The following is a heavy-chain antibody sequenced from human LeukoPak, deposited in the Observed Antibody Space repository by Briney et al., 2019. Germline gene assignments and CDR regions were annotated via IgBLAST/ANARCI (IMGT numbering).Heavy chain of an antibody. CDR2: IYYSGST. J-gene: IGHJ3*02. CDR3: AGGWVAIYLGAFDI. V-gene: IGHV4-61*01. Sequence: SSETLSLTCTVSGGSISSSSYYWSWIRQPPGKGLEWIGYIYYSGSTNYNPSLKRRVTISVDTSKNQFSLKLSSVTAADTAVYYCAGGWVAIYLGAFDIWGQGTMVTVSS. CDR1: GGSISSSSYY. D-gene: IGHD2-15*01.